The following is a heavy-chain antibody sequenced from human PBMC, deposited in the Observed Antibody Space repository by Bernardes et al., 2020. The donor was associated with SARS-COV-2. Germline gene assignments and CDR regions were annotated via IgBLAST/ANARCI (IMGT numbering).Heavy chain of an antibody. CDR3: ASPGPDIVVVPAARTYWYFEL. Sequence: GGSLRLSRAASGFYFDDYYMSWIRQAPGKGLEWVSTISSSGSSIYYADSVKGRFTISRDHAKNSLYLQMNSLRAEDTAVYYCASPGPDIVVVPAARTYWYFELWGRGTLVTVSS. CDR1: GFYFDDYY. CDR2: ISSSGSSI. D-gene: IGHD2-2*01. V-gene: IGHV3-11*01. J-gene: IGHJ2*01.